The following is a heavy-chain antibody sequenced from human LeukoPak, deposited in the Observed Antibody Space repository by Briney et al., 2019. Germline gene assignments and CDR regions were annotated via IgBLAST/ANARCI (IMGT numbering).Heavy chain of an antibody. D-gene: IGHD6-19*01. V-gene: IGHV3-30*04. J-gene: IGHJ5*02. CDR1: GFIFSDYV. CDR3: ARDFNQIAVGILFDA. Sequence: GRSLTLSCAASGFIFSDYVMHWVRQAPGKGLEWVGVISYDGSDKHYADAVKSPFTMSRDNSKNTLYLQMNSLRAEDTAVYYCARDFNQIAVGILFDAGGQASLVTVPA. CDR2: ISYDGSDK.